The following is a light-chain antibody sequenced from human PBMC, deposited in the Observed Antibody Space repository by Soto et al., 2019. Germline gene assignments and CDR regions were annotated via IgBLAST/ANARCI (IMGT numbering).Light chain of an antibody. Sequence: NFMLTQPHSVSESPGQTVTISCSDSSSTVSNHVQLYQQRPGNAPTTVIYENDQRTSRLPGLFSGSGSIDSSSKFAFLTFSRLQTEDEADYYCQSWGATGYVFGTGTKVTVL. V-gene: IGLV6-57*02. J-gene: IGLJ1*01. CDR3: QSWGATGYV. CDR1: SSTVSNH. CDR2: END.